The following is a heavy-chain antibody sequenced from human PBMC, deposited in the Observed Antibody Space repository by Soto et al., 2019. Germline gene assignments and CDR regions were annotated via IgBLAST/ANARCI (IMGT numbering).Heavy chain of an antibody. V-gene: IGHV3-74*01. Sequence: PGGSLRLSCAASGFTFRSYWMQWVRQPPGKGLVWVSWINSDGSSTSYADSVKGRFTISRDNAKNTLYLQMNSLRAEDTAVYYCASGGSSLNFDSWGQGTLVTVSS. CDR2: INSDGSST. CDR3: ASGGSSLNFDS. CDR1: GFTFRSYW. J-gene: IGHJ4*02. D-gene: IGHD6-6*01.